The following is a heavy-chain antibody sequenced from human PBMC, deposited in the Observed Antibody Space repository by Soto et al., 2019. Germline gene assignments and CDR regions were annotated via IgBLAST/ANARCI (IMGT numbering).Heavy chain of an antibody. Sequence: SETLSLTCTVSGGSISSYYWSWIRQPPGKGLEWIGYIYYSGSTNYSPSLKSRVTISVDTSKNQFSLKLSSVTAADTAVYYCARHGVDILTGLFAYWGQGTLVTVAS. CDR3: ARHGVDILTGLFAY. CDR1: GGSISSYY. D-gene: IGHD3-9*01. J-gene: IGHJ4*02. V-gene: IGHV4-59*08. CDR2: IYYSGST.